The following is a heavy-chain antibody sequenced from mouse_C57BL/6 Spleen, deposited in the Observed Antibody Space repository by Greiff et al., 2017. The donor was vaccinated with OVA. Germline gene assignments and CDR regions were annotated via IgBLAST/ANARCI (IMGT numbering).Heavy chain of an antibody. CDR2: ISNGGGST. CDR3: ARRSSIYYDYDEGDYYAMDY. D-gene: IGHD2-4*01. V-gene: IGHV5-12*01. J-gene: IGHJ4*01. CDR1: GFTFSDYY. Sequence: EVKLMESGGGLVQPGGSLKLSCAASGFTFSDYYMYWVRQTPEKRLEWVAYISNGGGSTYYPDTVKGRFTISRDNAKNTLYLQMSRLKSEDTAMYYCARRSSIYYDYDEGDYYAMDYWGQGTSVTVSS.